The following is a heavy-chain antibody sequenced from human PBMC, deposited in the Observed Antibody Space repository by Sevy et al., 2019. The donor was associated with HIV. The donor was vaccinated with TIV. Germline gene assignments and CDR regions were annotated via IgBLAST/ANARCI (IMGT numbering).Heavy chain of an antibody. CDR1: RFAFSTHA. J-gene: IGHJ4*01. Sequence: GGSLRLSCAASRFAFSTHAMHWVRQAPGKGLEWVAVISYEGTETFYAASVEGRFTISRDNSKNMLSLQINSLKPEDTAVYYCARDGGYSIKWYPLYWGHGTLVTVSS. D-gene: IGHD1-26*01. CDR3: ARDGGYSIKWYPLY. CDR2: ISYEGTET. V-gene: IGHV3-30-3*01.